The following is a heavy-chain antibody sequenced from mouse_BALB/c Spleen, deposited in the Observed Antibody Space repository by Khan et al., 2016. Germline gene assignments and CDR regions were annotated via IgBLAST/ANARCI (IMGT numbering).Heavy chain of an antibody. V-gene: IGHV1-7*01. J-gene: IGHJ4*01. CDR3: ARWGYGNYLYQAMDY. CDR1: GYTFTRFW. D-gene: IGHD2-10*02. Sequence: LQQSGAELAKPGASVKMSCKASGYTFTRFWMHWVKQRPGQGLEWIGYINPGSNYTDYNQNFKDKATLTADKSSSTAYMLLSSLTSEDSAVYFCARWGYGNYLYQAMDYWGQGISVTVSS. CDR2: INPGSNYT.